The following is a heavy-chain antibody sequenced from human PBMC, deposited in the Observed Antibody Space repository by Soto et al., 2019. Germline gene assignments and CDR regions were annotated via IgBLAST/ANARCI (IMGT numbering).Heavy chain of an antibody. CDR1: GFTFTSSA. CDR2: IVVGSGNT. J-gene: IGHJ6*03. CDR3: AAARRELTTNIYYYYMDV. V-gene: IGHV1-58*02. Sequence: SVKVSCKASGFTFTSSAMQWVRQARGQRLEWIGWIVVGSGNTNYAQKFQERVTITRDMSTSTAYMELSSLRSEDTAVYYCAAARRELTTNIYYYYMDVWGKGTTVTVSS. D-gene: IGHD3-10*01.